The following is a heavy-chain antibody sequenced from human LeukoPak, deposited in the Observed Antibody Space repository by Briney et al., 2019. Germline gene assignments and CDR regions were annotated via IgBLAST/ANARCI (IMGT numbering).Heavy chain of an antibody. D-gene: IGHD3-10*01. CDR2: INSDGSDT. J-gene: IGHJ3*02. Sequence: GGSLRLSCAASGFTFNSYWFHWVRQAPGKGLVWVSRINSDGSDTIYADSVKGRFTISRDNAKSTVYLQMNGLKAEDTAVYYCAGGGCHHGFDIWGQGTMVTVSS. CDR3: AGGGCHHGFDI. CDR1: GFTFNSYW. V-gene: IGHV3-74*01.